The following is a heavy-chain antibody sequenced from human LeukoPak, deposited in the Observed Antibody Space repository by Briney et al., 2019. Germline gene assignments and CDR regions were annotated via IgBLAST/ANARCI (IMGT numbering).Heavy chain of an antibody. CDR3: ASGGRYYDSSGYLPPVDY. Sequence: SETLSLTCAVYGGSFSGYYWSWIRQPPGKGLEWIGEINHSGSTNYNPSLKSGVTISVDTSKNQFSLKLSSVTAADTAVYYCASGGRYYDSSGYLPPVDYWGQGTLVTVSS. D-gene: IGHD3-22*01. J-gene: IGHJ4*02. V-gene: IGHV4-34*01. CDR1: GGSFSGYY. CDR2: INHSGST.